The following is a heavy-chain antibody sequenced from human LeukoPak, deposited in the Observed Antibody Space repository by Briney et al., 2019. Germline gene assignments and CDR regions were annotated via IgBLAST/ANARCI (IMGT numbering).Heavy chain of an antibody. D-gene: IGHD3-10*01. V-gene: IGHV4-39*02. CDR2: LYYTGST. J-gene: IGHJ6*02. CDR1: GGSISSISYY. Sequence: PSETLSLTCTVSGGSISSISYYWGWIRQPPGEGLEWIGSLYYTGSTYYNPSLRSRVTISVDTSKNQFSLKLSSVTAADTAVYYCARDPPPQSYYGYYYYYYGMDVWGQGTTVTVSS. CDR3: ARDPPPQSYYGYYYYYYGMDV.